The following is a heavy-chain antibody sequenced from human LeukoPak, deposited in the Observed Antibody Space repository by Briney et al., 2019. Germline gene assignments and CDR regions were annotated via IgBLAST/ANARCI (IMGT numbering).Heavy chain of an antibody. CDR3: ATVVVPAARYFQH. Sequence: GGSLRLSCAASGFSFSTYAMHWVRQAPGKGLEWVSGISWNSGHIGYADSVKGRFTISRDNAKNSLYLQMNSLRAEDTAVYYCATVVVPAARYFQHWGQGTLVTVSS. J-gene: IGHJ1*01. CDR2: ISWNSGHI. CDR1: GFSFSTYA. D-gene: IGHD2-2*01. V-gene: IGHV3-9*01.